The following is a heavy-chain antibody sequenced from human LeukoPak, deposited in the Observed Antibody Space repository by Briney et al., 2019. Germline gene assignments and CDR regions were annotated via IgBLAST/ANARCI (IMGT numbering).Heavy chain of an antibody. J-gene: IGHJ4*02. CDR2: ISGSGAST. V-gene: IGHV3-23*01. Sequence: GGSLRLSCAASGFTFSTYAMSWVRQAPGKGLEWVSGISGSGASTYYADSVTGRFTTSRDNSRNTLYLPMNSPRGDDTAVYYCAKDVGKWESLHFFDYWGQGTLVTVSS. CDR3: AKDVGKWESLHFFDY. CDR1: GFTFSTYA. D-gene: IGHD1-26*01.